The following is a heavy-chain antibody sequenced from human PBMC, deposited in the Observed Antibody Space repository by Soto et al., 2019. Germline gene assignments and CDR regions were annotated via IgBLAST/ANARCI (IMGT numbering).Heavy chain of an antibody. CDR2: IYYSGTT. CDR1: NCSFSSCTYS. CDR3: GRGHYYYGMDV. V-gene: IGHV4-30-2*01. J-gene: IGHJ6*02. Sequence: TLSLTCTGSNCSFSSCTYSWSWVLQPPGKGLEWIGYIYYSGTTYYTPSLKSRLTMSMDRANDHFSLNLTSVTAEDTAVYLCGRGHYYYGMDVWGQGITVTVSS.